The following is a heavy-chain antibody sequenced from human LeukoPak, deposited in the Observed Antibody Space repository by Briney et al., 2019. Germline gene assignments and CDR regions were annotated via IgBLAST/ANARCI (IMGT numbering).Heavy chain of an antibody. V-gene: IGHV1-2*02. J-gene: IGHJ4*02. CDR2: INPNSGGT. CDR1: GYTFTGYY. Sequence: ASVKVSCKASGYTFTGYYMHWVRQAPGQGLEWMGWINPNSGGTNYAQKFQGRVTMTRGTSISTAYMELSRLRSDDTAVYYCARAGYYYDSSGYCDYWGQGTLVTVSS. CDR3: ARAGYYYDSSGYCDY. D-gene: IGHD3-22*01.